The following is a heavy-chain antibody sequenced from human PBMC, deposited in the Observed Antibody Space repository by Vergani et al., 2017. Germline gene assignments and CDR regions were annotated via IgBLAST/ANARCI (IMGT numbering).Heavy chain of an antibody. V-gene: IGHV4-30-4*01. Sequence: QVQLQESGPGLVKPSQTLSLTCTVSGGSISSGDYYWSWIRQPPGKGLEWIGYIYYSGSTYYNPSLKSRVTISVDTSKNQFSLKLSSVTAADTAVYYCARVAPQSSEYSSSSGADYWGQGTLVTVSS. CDR2: IYYSGST. D-gene: IGHD6-6*01. J-gene: IGHJ4*02. CDR3: ARVAPQSSEYSSSSGADY. CDR1: GGSISSGDYY.